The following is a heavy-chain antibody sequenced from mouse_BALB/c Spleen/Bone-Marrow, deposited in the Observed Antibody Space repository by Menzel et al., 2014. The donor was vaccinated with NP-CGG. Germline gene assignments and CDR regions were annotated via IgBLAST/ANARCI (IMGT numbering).Heavy chain of an antibody. V-gene: IGHV1-54*03. CDR1: GYAFTNYL. J-gene: IGHJ4*01. CDR2: INPGSGGT. D-gene: IGHD1-1*01. CDR3: ARSGYYGSNYAMDC. Sequence: VKLAESGAELVRPGTSVKVSCKASGYAFTNYLIEWVKQRPGQGLEWIGVINPGSGGTNYNEKFKGKATLTADKSSSTAYMQLSSLTSDDSAVYFCARSGYYGSNYAMDCWGQGTSVTVSS.